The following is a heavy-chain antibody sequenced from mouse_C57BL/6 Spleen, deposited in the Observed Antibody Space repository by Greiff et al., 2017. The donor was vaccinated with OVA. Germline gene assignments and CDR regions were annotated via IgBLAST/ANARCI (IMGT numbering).Heavy chain of an antibody. CDR1: GYTFTSYT. CDR3: ARYDYDAGQGYFDY. Sequence: VQLHQSGAELARPGASVKMSCKASGYTFTSYTMHWVKQRPGQGLEWIGYINPSSGYTKYNQKFKDKATLTADKSSSTAYMQLSSLTSEDSAVYYCARYDYDAGQGYFDYWGQGTTLTVSS. CDR2: INPSSGYT. J-gene: IGHJ2*01. V-gene: IGHV1-4*01. D-gene: IGHD2-4*01.